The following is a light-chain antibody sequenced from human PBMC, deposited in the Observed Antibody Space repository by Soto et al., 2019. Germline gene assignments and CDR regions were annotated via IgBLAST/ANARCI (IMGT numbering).Light chain of an antibody. J-gene: IGLJ1*01. CDR2: GDN. CDR3: QSDGSMLNGV. Sequence: QSVLTQPPSVSGAPGQRITISCTGSSSNIGARYDVHWYRQLPGTAPKLLLYGDNNRPSGVPDRFSGSKSGASASLAITGLEDDDDADYCWQSDGSMLNGVFGAGTKVTVL. V-gene: IGLV1-40*01. CDR1: SSNIGARYD.